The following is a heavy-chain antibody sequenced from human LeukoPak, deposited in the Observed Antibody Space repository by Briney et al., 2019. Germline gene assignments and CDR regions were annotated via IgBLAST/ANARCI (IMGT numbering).Heavy chain of an antibody. J-gene: IGHJ4*02. Sequence: ASVKVSCKASGYTFTGYYMHWVRKAPGQGLEWMGWINPNSGGTNYAQKFQGRVTMTRDTSISTAYMELSRLRSDDTAVYYCARDYGSGSYYHDYWGQGTLVTVSS. V-gene: IGHV1-2*02. CDR1: GYTFTGYY. CDR3: ARDYGSGSYYHDY. CDR2: INPNSGGT. D-gene: IGHD3-10*01.